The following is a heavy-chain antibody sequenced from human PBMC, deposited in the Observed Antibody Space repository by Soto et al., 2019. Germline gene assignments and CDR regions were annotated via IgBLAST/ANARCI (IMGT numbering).Heavy chain of an antibody. CDR3: AKMVGATLVDY. J-gene: IGHJ4*02. Sequence: QVQLQESGPGLVKPSGTLSLTCTVSGASISSTSSNDWWSWVRHPPGKGLEGIGEIYQSGSTNYNPSLKSQVTMSVDKSKNQFSLRLSSVTAADTAVYYCAKMVGATLVDYWGQGSLVTVSS. D-gene: IGHD1-26*01. V-gene: IGHV4-4*02. CDR2: IYQSGST. CDR1: GASISSTSSNDW.